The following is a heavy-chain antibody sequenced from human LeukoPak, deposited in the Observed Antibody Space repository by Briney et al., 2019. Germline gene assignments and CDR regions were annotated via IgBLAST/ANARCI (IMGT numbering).Heavy chain of an antibody. CDR3: GRVKWLQFVDYYYGIDV. CDR2: INPKSGGT. J-gene: IGHJ6*02. Sequence: ASVKVSCKASGYTFTSYDINWVRQAPGQGLEWMGWINPKSGGTHYAQRFQGRVTMTRDRSITTGYMELRTLTADDTAVYFCGRVKWLQFVDYYYGIDVWGQGTTVTVSS. D-gene: IGHD4-4*01. CDR1: GYTFTSYD. V-gene: IGHV1-2*02.